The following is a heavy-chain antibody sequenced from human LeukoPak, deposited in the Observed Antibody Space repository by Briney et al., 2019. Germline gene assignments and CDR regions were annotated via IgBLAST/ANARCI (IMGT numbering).Heavy chain of an antibody. CDR3: ASWRWLHGAFDI. Sequence: GASVEVSCKASGYTFTSYDINWVRQATGQGLEWMGWMNPNSGNTSYAQKFQGRVTMTRDTSTSTVYMELSSLRSEDTAVYYCASWRWLHGAFDIWGQGTMVTVSS. V-gene: IGHV1-8*01. CDR1: GYTFTSYD. D-gene: IGHD5-12*01. J-gene: IGHJ3*02. CDR2: MNPNSGNT.